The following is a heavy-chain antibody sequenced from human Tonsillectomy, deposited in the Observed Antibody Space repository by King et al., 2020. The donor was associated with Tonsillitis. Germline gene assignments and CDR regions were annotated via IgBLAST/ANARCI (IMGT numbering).Heavy chain of an antibody. CDR1: GVSMRTTY. CDR3: ARERGDYYDGATYDPLYCDS. V-gene: IGHV4-4*07. D-gene: IGHD3-22*01. J-gene: IGHJ4*02. Sequence: VQLQESGPGLVKPSETLSLTCTVSGVSMRTTYWSWIRRPAGKGLEWIGRVYASGNTYSNPSLTSRISLSIDTSKNQFSLRLSSVTAADTAVYYCARERGDYYDGATYDPLYCDSWGQGTLAT. CDR2: VYASGNT.